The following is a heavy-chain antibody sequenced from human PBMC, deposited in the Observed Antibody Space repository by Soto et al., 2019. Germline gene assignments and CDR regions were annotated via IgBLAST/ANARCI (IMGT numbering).Heavy chain of an antibody. J-gene: IGHJ4*02. CDR1: GFTFSSYS. D-gene: IGHD3-3*01. CDR3: ARDGRPWLLDRHYFDY. V-gene: IGHV3-21*01. CDR2: ISSSSSYR. Sequence: LRLSCAASGFTFSSYSMNWVRQAPGKGLEWVSSISSSSSYRYYADSVKGRFSISRDNAKNSLYLQMNSLRAEDTAVYYCARDGRPWLLDRHYFDYWGQGTLVTVSS.